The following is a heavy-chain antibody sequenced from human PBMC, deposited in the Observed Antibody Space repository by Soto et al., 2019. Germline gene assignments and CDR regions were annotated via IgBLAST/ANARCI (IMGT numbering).Heavy chain of an antibody. CDR1: GGSISSYY. CDR2: IYTSGST. V-gene: IGHV4-4*07. Sequence: SETLSLTCTVSGGSISSYYWSWIRQPAGKGLEWIGRIYTSGSTNYNPSPKSRVTMSVDTSKNQFSLKLSSVTAADTAVYYCAREEITGYSSSWYWTGQYYFDYWGQGTLVTVSS. J-gene: IGHJ4*02. D-gene: IGHD6-13*01. CDR3: AREEITGYSSSWYWTGQYYFDY.